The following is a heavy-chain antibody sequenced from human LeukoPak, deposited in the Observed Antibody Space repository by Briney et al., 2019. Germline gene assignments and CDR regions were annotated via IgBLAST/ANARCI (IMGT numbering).Heavy chain of an antibody. J-gene: IGHJ4*02. CDR2: IYYSGST. Sequence: SETLSLTCTVSGGSISSGDYYWSWIRQPPGKGLEWIGYIYYSGSTYYNPSLKSRVTISEDTSKNQFSLKLSSVTAADTAVYYCARALYDSSGYYLDYWGQGTLVTVSS. D-gene: IGHD3-22*01. V-gene: IGHV4-30-4*01. CDR3: ARALYDSSGYYLDY. CDR1: GGSISSGDYY.